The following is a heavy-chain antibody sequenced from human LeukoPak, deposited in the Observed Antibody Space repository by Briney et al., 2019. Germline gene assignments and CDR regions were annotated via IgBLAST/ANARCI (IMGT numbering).Heavy chain of an antibody. Sequence: PSETLSLTCTVSGGSISSSSYYWGWIRQPPGKGLEWIGSIYYSGSTYYNPSVKSRVTMSVDTSKNQFSLKLSSVTAADTAVYYCATGVVISNRDAFDIWGQGTMVTVSS. V-gene: IGHV4-39*01. CDR1: GGSISSSSYY. J-gene: IGHJ3*02. CDR2: IYYSGST. D-gene: IGHD3-3*01. CDR3: ATGVVISNRDAFDI.